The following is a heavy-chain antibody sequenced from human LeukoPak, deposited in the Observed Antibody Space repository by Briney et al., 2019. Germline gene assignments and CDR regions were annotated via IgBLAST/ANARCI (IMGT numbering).Heavy chain of an antibody. Sequence: GGSLRLSCAASGFTFSDYYMSWIRQAPGKGLEWVSYISSSGSTIYYADSVKGRFTISRDNAKNSLYLQVNSLRAEDTAVYSCARDRNTVTTSSYFDYWGQGTLVTVSS. CDR1: GFTFSDYY. CDR3: ARDRNTVTTSSYFDY. CDR2: ISSSGSTI. D-gene: IGHD4-17*01. J-gene: IGHJ4*02. V-gene: IGHV3-11*04.